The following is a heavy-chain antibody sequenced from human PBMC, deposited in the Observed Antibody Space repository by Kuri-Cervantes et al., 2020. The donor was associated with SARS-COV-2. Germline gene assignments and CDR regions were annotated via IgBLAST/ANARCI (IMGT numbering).Heavy chain of an antibody. Sequence: GGSLRLSCAASGFTFGSYAMSWVRQAPGKGLEWVSVIYSGGSTYYADSVKGGFTISRDNSKKTLYLQMNSLRAEDTAVYYCARAMHYAVQYWGQGTLVTVSS. CDR2: IYSGGST. D-gene: IGHD4-17*01. CDR3: ARAMHYAVQY. CDR1: GFTFGSYA. V-gene: IGHV3-53*01. J-gene: IGHJ4*02.